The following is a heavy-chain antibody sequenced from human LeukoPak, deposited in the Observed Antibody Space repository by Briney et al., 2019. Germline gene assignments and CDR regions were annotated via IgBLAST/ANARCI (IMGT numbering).Heavy chain of an antibody. D-gene: IGHD3-22*01. V-gene: IGHV4-39*07. J-gene: IGHJ4*02. CDR2: IYYSGST. CDR3: ARGIEDYYDSSGSVDY. CDR1: GGAINRRNYY. Sequence: SETLSLTCTVVGGAINRRNYYWGWIRQPPGKGLEWIGSIYYSGSTYYNPSLKSRVTISVDTSKNQFSLKLSSVTAADTAVYYCARGIEDYYDSSGSVDYWGQGTLVTVSS.